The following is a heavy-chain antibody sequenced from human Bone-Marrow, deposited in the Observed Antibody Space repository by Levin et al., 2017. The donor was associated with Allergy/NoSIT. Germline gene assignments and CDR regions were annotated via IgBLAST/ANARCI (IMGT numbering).Heavy chain of an antibody. CDR2: ISAYNGNT. V-gene: IGHV1-18*01. CDR3: ARGPMRGSGGTDAFDS. J-gene: IGHJ3*02. CDR1: GYTFTSYG. Sequence: GESLKISCKASGYTFTSYGISWVRQAPGQGLEWMGWISAYNGNTNYAQKLQGRVTMTTDTSTSTAYMELRSLRSDDTAVYYCARGPMRGSGGTDAFDSWGQGTMVTVSS. D-gene: IGHD2-15*01.